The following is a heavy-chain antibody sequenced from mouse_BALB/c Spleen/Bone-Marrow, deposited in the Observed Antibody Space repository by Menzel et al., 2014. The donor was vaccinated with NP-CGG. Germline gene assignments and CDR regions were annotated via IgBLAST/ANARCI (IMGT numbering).Heavy chain of an antibody. CDR3: VRGGYYVPSYFDS. J-gene: IGHJ2*01. D-gene: IGHD2-3*01. V-gene: IGHV5-17*02. CDR2: ISGGTSTI. CDR1: GFTFRSFG. Sequence: EVQLVESGGGLAQPGGSRKLSCAASGFTFRSFGMHWARQAPEKGLEWVAYISGGTSTIYYADIVKGRFTISRDNPNNTLFLQMTSRRSEDTAMYYCVRGGYYVPSYFDSWGQGTTLTVSS.